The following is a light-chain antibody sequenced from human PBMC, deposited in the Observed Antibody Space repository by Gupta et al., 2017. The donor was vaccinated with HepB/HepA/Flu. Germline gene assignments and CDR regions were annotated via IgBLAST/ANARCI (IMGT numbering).Light chain of an antibody. Sequence: SYEPTQPPSVSVSPGQPASITCSGDKLGDKYACWYQQKPGQSPVLVIYQDSKRPSGIPERFSGSNSGNTATLTISGAQAMDEADYYCQAWDSSTAVFGGGTKLTVL. V-gene: IGLV3-1*01. CDR2: QDS. J-gene: IGLJ2*01. CDR3: QAWDSSTAV. CDR1: KLGDKY.